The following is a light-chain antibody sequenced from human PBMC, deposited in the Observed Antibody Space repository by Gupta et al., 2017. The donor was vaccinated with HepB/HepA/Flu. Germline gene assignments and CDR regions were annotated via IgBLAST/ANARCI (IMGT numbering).Light chain of an antibody. CDR2: DAS. CDR1: QSVTNY. Sequence: DIVLTHSPATLSLSPEERVTLACRASQSVTNYLAWYQHNPGQAPRLLIYDASNRATGIGARFSGNGCGTDFTLTISSREPEDFEVYYCQQRNCWPPIITFGQGTQLEIK. V-gene: IGKV3-11*01. CDR3: QQRNCWPPIIT. J-gene: IGKJ5*01.